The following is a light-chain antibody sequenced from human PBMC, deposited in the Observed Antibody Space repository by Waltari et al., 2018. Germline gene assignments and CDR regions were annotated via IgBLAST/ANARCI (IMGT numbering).Light chain of an antibody. CDR1: SRDDGANNF. J-gene: IGLJ2*01. V-gene: IGLV2-23*02. CDR2: EVT. CDR3: CSYTSIGPVL. Sequence: QSALTQPASVSGSPGQSIAIPCIGTSRDDGANNFLSWYQQHPGIAPNTMIHEVTKRPSGVSTRFSGSKSGNTASLTISGLQAEDEADYYCCSYTSIGPVLIGGGTKVTDL.